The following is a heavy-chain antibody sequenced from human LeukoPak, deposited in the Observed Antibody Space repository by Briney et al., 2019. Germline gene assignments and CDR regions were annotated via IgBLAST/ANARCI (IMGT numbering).Heavy chain of an antibody. V-gene: IGHV3-23*01. J-gene: IGHJ4*02. CDR1: GFSVSNNG. CDR3: AKDRRIQLWLGFDY. D-gene: IGHD5-18*01. Sequence: GGSLRLSCAASGFSVSNNGMSWVRQAPGKGLEWVSAFSGSGSPTYYADSVKGRFTISRDNSKNTLYLQMNSLRAEDTAVYYCAKDRRIQLWLGFDYWGQGTLVTVSS. CDR2: FSGSGSPT.